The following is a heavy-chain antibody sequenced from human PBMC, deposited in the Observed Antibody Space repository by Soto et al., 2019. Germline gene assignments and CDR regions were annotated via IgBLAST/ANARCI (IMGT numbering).Heavy chain of an antibody. CDR2: VSDSNSYT. D-gene: IGHD6-6*01. V-gene: IGHV3-11*06. CDR3: ARAPNSSRSSRYYFDY. J-gene: IGHJ4*02. CDR1: GFTFSDYY. Sequence: GGSLRLSCAASGFTFSDYYMSWIRQAPGKGLEWVSYVSDSNSYTNYADSVKGRFTISRDNAKKSLYLQMNSLRVEDTAVYYCARAPNSSRSSRYYFDYWGQGTLVTVSS.